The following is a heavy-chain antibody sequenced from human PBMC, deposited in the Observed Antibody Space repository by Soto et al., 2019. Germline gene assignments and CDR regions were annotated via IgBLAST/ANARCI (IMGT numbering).Heavy chain of an antibody. Sequence: GGSLRLSCAASGFTFSSYAMSWVRQAPGKGLEWVSAISGSGGSTYYADSVKDRFTISRDNSKNTLYLQMNSLRAEDTAVYYCAKRFSVAGTPYYYYYGMDVWGQGTTVTVSS. V-gene: IGHV3-23*01. CDR1: GFTFSSYA. J-gene: IGHJ6*02. D-gene: IGHD6-19*01. CDR3: AKRFSVAGTPYYYYYGMDV. CDR2: ISGSGGST.